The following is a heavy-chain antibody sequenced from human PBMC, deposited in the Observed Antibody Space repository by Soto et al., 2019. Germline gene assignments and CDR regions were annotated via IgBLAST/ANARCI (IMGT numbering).Heavy chain of an antibody. CDR3: VHWSTCSYGTIVFDY. V-gene: IGHV2-5*02. J-gene: IGHJ4*02. CDR1: GYTHRSSALGVG. CDR2: IYWDDDK. D-gene: IGHD2-2*01. Sequence: VRTVAYPTQTQTLTFTVSGYTHRSSALGVGVGWIRQPSGKSLEWLALIYWDDDKRYSPSLKSRLTITKDTSQNQVVLTMTNMDAVDTATYYCVHWSTCSYGTIVFDYWGLGTLVTVSS.